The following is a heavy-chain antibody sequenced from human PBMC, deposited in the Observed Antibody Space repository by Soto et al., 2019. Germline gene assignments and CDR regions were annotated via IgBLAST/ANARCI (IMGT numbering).Heavy chain of an antibody. J-gene: IGHJ4*02. CDR2: IIPIFGTA. CDR3: ARSQYYDILTGYQY. V-gene: IGHV1-69*01. Sequence: QVQLVQSGAEVKKPGSSVKVSCKASGGTFSSYAISWVRQAPGQGLEWMGGIIPIFGTANYAQKWQGRVTITAEESTSTAYIEMSSLRSEDTAVYYGARSQYYDILTGYQYWGQGTLVTVSS. D-gene: IGHD3-9*01. CDR1: GGTFSSYA.